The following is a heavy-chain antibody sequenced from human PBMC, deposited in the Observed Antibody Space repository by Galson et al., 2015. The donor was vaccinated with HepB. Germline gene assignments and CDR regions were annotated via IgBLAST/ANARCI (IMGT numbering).Heavy chain of an antibody. J-gene: IGHJ4*02. CDR1: GFTFSSYA. CDR2: ISSNGGST. CDR3: ARGSGYDGGMNY. V-gene: IGHV3-64*01. D-gene: IGHD5-12*01. Sequence: LRLSCAASGFTFSSYAMHWVRQAPGKGLEYVSAISSNGGSTYYANSVKGRFTISRDNSKNTLYLQMGSLRAEDMAVYYCARGSGYDGGMNYWGQGTLVTVSS.